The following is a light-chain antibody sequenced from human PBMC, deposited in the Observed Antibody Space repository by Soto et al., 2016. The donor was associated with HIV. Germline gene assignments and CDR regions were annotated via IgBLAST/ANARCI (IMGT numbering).Light chain of an antibody. J-gene: IGLJ2*01. CDR3: QVRDSSDDHVV. CDR2: DDS. CDR1: NIGSES. V-gene: IGLV3-21*03. Sequence: SYELTQPPSVSVAPGKTARITCGGHNIGSESVHWYQQKPGQAPVLVVYDDSDRPSGIPERFSGSNSGSTATLTISRVEAGDEADYYCQVRDSSDDHVVFGGGTKLTVL.